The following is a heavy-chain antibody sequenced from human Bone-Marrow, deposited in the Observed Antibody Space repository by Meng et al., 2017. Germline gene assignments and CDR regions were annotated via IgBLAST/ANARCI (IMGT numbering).Heavy chain of an antibody. CDR2: ISSSGSTI. J-gene: IGHJ6*02. Sequence: GESLKISCAASGFTFSDYYMSWIRQAPGKGLEWVSYISSSGSTIYYADSVKGRFTISRDNAKNSLYLQMNSLRAEDTAVYYCARGIMYYDILTGYFHYYYGMDVWGQGTTVTVSS. CDR3: ARGIMYYDILTGYFHYYYGMDV. V-gene: IGHV3-11*04. CDR1: GFTFSDYY. D-gene: IGHD3-9*01.